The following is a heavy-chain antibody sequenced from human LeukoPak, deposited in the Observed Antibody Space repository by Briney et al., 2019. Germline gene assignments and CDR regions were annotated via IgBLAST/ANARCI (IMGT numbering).Heavy chain of an antibody. CDR3: ARRGLPDY. Sequence: GGSLSLSCAASGLTFSSYSMNWVRQAPGKVLEWVSSISSSSSYIYYADSVKGRFTISRDNAKNSLYLQMNSLTAEDTAVYYCARRGLPDYWGQGTLVTASS. V-gene: IGHV3-21*01. J-gene: IGHJ4*02. CDR2: ISSSSSYI. D-gene: IGHD3-16*01. CDR1: GLTFSSYS.